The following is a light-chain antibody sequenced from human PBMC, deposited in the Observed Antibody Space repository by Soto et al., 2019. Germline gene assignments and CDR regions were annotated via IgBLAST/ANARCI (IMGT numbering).Light chain of an antibody. CDR2: GAS. CDR3: QQYGSSIT. Sequence: EIVLTQSPGTLSLSPGERATLSCRASQSVSSSYLAWYQQTPGQAPRLLIYGASSRATGIPDRFSGSGSGTDLTLTISSLEPEDFAVYYCQQYGSSITFGQGTRLEIK. J-gene: IGKJ5*01. V-gene: IGKV3-20*01. CDR1: QSVSSSY.